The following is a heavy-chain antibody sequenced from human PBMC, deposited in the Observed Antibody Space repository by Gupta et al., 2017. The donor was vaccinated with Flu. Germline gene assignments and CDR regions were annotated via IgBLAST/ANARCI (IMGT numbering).Heavy chain of an antibody. D-gene: IGHD5-18*01. CDR2: IYSGDST. J-gene: IGHJ4*02. V-gene: IGHV3-66*02. CDR1: GFTVSSSY. Sequence: EVQLVESGGGLVQPGGSLRLSCAASGFTVSSSYISWLRQAPGKGLEWVSVIYSGDSTYYTDSVKGRFTLSRDNSKNTVYLQMNSLRVEDTAVDDCASISYGPTGDYWGQGTLVTVSS. CDR3: ASISYGPTGDY.